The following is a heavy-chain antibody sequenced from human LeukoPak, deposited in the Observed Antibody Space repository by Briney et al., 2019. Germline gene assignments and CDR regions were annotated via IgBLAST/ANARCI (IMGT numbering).Heavy chain of an antibody. CDR3: ARDRSGYDPLDY. CDR2: ISAYNGNT. CDR1: GYTFTSYG. Sequence: ASVKVSCKASGYTFTSYGISWVRQAPGQGLEWMGWISAYNGNTNYAQKLQGRVTVTTDTSTSTAYMELRSLRSDDTAVYYCARDRSGYDPLDYWGQGTLVTVSS. V-gene: IGHV1-18*01. D-gene: IGHD5-12*01. J-gene: IGHJ4*02.